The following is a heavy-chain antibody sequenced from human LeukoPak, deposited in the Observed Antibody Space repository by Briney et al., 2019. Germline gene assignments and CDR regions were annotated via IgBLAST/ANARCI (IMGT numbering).Heavy chain of an antibody. CDR1: GFTVSSNY. CDR2: IYSGGST. Sequence: GGSLRLSCAASGFTVSSNYMSWVRQAPGKGLEWVSVIYSGGSTYYADSVKGRFTISRDNSRNTLYLQMNSLRAEDTALYYCAKGTLGSCSGATCYEFDNWGQGTLVTVSS. CDR3: AKGTLGSCSGATCYEFDN. V-gene: IGHV3-66*01. D-gene: IGHD2-2*01. J-gene: IGHJ4*02.